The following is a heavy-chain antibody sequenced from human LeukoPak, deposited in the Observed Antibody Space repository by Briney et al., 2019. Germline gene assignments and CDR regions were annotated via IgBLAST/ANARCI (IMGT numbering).Heavy chain of an antibody. V-gene: IGHV3-23*01. CDR1: GFTFSSYP. Sequence: PGGSLRLSCAASGFTFSSYPMGGVRQPPGKGLEWVSPISGSGGSTYYADSVKGRFTISRDNTKNTLYLQMNSLRAEDTAVYYCAKDLGQIHPWRVRTYWGQGILVTVSS. CDR3: AKDLGQIHPWRVRTY. CDR2: ISGSGGST. J-gene: IGHJ4*02. D-gene: IGHD5-18*01.